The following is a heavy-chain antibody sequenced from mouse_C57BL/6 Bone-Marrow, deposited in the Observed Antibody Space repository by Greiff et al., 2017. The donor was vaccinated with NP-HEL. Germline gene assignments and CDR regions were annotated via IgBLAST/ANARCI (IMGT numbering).Heavy chain of an antibody. CDR3: ARRDYDGPY. J-gene: IGHJ3*01. CDR1: GYTFTSYW. V-gene: IGHV1-64*01. CDR2: IHPNSGST. Sequence: QVHVKQPGAELVKPGASVKLSCKASGYTFTSYWMHWVKQRPGQGLEWIGMIHPNSGSTNYNEKFKSKATLTVDKSSSTAYMQLSSLTSEDSAVYYCARRDYDGPYWGQGTLVTVSA. D-gene: IGHD2-4*01.